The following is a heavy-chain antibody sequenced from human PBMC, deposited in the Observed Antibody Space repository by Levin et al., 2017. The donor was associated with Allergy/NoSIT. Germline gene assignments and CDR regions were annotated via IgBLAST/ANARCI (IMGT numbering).Heavy chain of an antibody. CDR3: ARTNAFDI. Sequence: SETLSLTCTVSGDSVSGSYWNWIRQPPGKGLEWIGCVHYSGNTYYNPSLKSRVTLSMDTSKNLLSLTMTSVTAADTAVYYCARTNAFDIWGQGTMVTVSS. V-gene: IGHV4-59*02. CDR2: VHYSGNT. CDR1: GDSVSGSY. J-gene: IGHJ3*02.